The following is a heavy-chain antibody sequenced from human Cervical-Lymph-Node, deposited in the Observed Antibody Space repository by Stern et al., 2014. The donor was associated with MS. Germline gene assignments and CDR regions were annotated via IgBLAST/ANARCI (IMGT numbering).Heavy chain of an antibody. CDR2: IYPGDRDT. V-gene: IGHV5-51*01. J-gene: IGHJ3*02. CDR1: GYSFSNFW. Sequence: QLVQSGAEVKKPGESLKISCKASGYSFSNFWIGWVRQLPGKGLEWVGVIYPGDRDTPYSPSFQGQVTISADESISTAYLQWRSLKASDTAMYYCVRRGDSSGYDTFDIWGQGTMVIVSS. D-gene: IGHD3-22*01. CDR3: VRRGDSSGYDTFDI.